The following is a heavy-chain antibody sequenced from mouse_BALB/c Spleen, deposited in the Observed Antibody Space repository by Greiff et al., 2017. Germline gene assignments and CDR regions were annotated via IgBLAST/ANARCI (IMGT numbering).Heavy chain of an antibody. Sequence: EVKVVESGGGLVQPGGSLKLSCAASGFTFSSYGMSWVRQTPDQRLELVATINSNGGSTYYPDSVKGRFTISRDNAKNTLYLQMSSLKSEDTAMYYCAREDGYYVWFAYWGQGTLVTVSA. J-gene: IGHJ3*01. V-gene: IGHV5-6-3*01. CDR2: INSNGGST. CDR1: GFTFSSYG. D-gene: IGHD2-3*01. CDR3: AREDGYYVWFAY.